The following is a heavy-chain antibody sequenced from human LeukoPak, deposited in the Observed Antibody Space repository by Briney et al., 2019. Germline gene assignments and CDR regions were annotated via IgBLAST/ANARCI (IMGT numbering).Heavy chain of an antibody. J-gene: IGHJ3*02. CDR1: RFTFSNAW. D-gene: IGHD4-17*01. CDR2: IKSKTDGGTT. CDR3: ARGNSTTVTTWNPVGAFDI. Sequence: PGGSLRLSCAASRFTFSNAWMSWVRQAPGKGLEWVGRIKSKTDGGTTDYAAPVKGRFTISRDDSKNTLYLQMNSLRAEDTAVYYCARGNSTTVTTWNPVGAFDIWGQGTMVTVSS. V-gene: IGHV3-15*01.